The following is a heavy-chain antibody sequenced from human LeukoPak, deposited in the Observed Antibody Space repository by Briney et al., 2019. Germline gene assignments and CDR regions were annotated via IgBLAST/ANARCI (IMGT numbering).Heavy chain of an antibody. CDR3: ARGRKLWGYCTGGVCYIENGYFDY. J-gene: IGHJ4*02. D-gene: IGHD2-8*02. CDR1: GGSFSGYY. V-gene: IGHV4-34*01. Sequence: SETLSLTCAVYGGSFSGYYWSWIRQPPGKGLEWIGEINHSGSTNYNPSLKSRVTISVDTSKNQFSLKLSSVTAADTAVYYCARGRKLWGYCTGGVCYIENGYFDYWGQGTLVTVSS. CDR2: INHSGST.